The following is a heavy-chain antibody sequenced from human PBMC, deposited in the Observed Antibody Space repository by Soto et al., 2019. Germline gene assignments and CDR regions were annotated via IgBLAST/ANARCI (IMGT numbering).Heavy chain of an antibody. CDR2: IDYSGRS. CDR3: ARQRSTVVTQAYFDH. Sequence: SETLSLTCTVSGGSITSSSYYWGWIRQPPGKGLEWIGGIDYSGRSYYNPSLKSRVTMSVDTSKNQFSLTLNSVTAAGAAVYYCARQRSTVVTQAYFDHWGQGTLVTVSS. CDR1: GGSITSSSYY. V-gene: IGHV4-39*01. D-gene: IGHD2-21*02. J-gene: IGHJ4*02.